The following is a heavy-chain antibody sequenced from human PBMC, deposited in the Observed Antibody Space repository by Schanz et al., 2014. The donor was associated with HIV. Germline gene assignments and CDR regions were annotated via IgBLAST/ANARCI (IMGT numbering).Heavy chain of an antibody. J-gene: IGHJ4*03. CDR1: GYTFSGHY. D-gene: IGHD3-22*01. Sequence: QVQLMQSGAEVKEPGASVKVSCKASGYTFSGHYLHWVRQAPGQGLEWMGWINPNSGGTNYAQKFQGRVTISRDTSISTAYMEVSRLRSDDTAVYYCASAGFDDSSGYPDYWGHGSLVIVSS. CDR3: ASAGFDDSSGYPDY. CDR2: INPNSGGT. V-gene: IGHV1-2*02.